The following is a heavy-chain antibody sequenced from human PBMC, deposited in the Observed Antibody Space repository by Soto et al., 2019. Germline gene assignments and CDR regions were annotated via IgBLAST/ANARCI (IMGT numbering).Heavy chain of an antibody. CDR3: ARDPYGEAWFDP. J-gene: IGHJ5*02. D-gene: IGHD4-17*01. CDR1: GGSFSGYY. V-gene: IGHV4-34*01. Sequence: SETLSLTCAVYGGSFSGYYWSWIRQPPGKGLEWIGEINHSGSTNYNPSLKSRVTISVDTSKNQFSLKLSSVTAADTAVYYCARDPYGEAWFDPWGQGTLVTVSS. CDR2: INHSGST.